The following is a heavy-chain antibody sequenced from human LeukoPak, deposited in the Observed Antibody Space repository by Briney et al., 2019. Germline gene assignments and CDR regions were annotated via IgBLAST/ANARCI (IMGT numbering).Heavy chain of an antibody. V-gene: IGHV4-61*01. CDR1: GGSVSSGSYY. J-gene: IGHJ5*02. Sequence: SETLSLTCTVSGGSVSSGSYYWSWIRQPPGTGLEWIGYIYFSGNTNYNPSLKSRVTISVDTSKNQFSLKLSSVTAADAAVYYCARGTPIAARHREWFDPWGQGTLVTVSS. CDR3: ARGTPIAARHREWFDP. CDR2: IYFSGNT. D-gene: IGHD6-6*01.